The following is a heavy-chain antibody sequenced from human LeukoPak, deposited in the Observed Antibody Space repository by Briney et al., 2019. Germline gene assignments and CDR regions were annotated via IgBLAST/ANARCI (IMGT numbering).Heavy chain of an antibody. V-gene: IGHV4-59*08. CDR3: ARHVFDTLPSDY. CDR2: IYYSGST. CDR1: GGSISSYY. J-gene: IGHJ4*02. Sequence: PSETLSPTCTVSGGSISSYYWSWIRQPPGKGLEWIGYIYYSGSTNYNPSLKSRVTISVDTSKNQFSLKLSSVTAADTAVYYCARHVFDTLPSDYWGQGTLVTVSS. D-gene: IGHD5-18*01.